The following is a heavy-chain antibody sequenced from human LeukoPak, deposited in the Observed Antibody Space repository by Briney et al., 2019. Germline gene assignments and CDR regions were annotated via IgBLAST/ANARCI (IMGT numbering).Heavy chain of an antibody. V-gene: IGHV5-51*01. D-gene: IGHD2-2*01. CDR1: GYSFTSYW. CDR3: ARPRCSSTSCYGRYFDY. Sequence: GESLKISCKGSGYSFTSYWIGWVRQMPGQGLEWMGINYPGDSDTRYSPSFQGQVTISADKSISTAYLQWSSLKASDTAMYYCARPRCSSTSCYGRYFDYWGQGTLVTVSS. J-gene: IGHJ4*02. CDR2: NYPGDSDT.